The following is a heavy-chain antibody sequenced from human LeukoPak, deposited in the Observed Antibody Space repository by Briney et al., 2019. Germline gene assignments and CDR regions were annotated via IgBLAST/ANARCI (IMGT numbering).Heavy chain of an antibody. V-gene: IGHV4-39*07. CDR1: GGSISSSSYY. CDR3: ARAPDNYDFWSGYFGPGAFDI. CDR2: IYYSGST. J-gene: IGHJ3*02. Sequence: SETLSLTCTVSGGSISSSSYYWGWIRQPPGKGLEWIGSIYYSGSTNYNPSLKSRVTISVDTSKNQFSLKLSSVTAADTAVYYCARAPDNYDFWSGYFGPGAFDIWGQGTMVTVSS. D-gene: IGHD3-3*01.